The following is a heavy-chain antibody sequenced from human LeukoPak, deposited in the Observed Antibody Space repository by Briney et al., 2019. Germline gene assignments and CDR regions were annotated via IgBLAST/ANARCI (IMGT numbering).Heavy chain of an antibody. CDR2: MNPNSGST. D-gene: IGHD4-23*01. CDR1: GYTFTTYD. J-gene: IGHJ5*02. CDR3: ARGPNKSDGGNSGSAWFDP. V-gene: IGHV1-8*01. Sequence: ASVKVSCKASGYTFTTYDINWVRQATGQGLEWMGWMNPNSGSTGYAQKFQGRVTMTRNTSISTAYMELSSLRSEDTAVYYCARGPNKSDGGNSGSAWFDPWGQGTLVTVSS.